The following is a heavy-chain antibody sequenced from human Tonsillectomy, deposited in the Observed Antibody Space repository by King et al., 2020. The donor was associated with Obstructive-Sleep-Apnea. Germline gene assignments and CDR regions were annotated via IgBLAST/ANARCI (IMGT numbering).Heavy chain of an antibody. Sequence: VQLVESGGDVVQPGRSLRLSCAGSGFTFSSYAIHWVRQAPGKGLEWVAGISYDTGTNKFYTDSVKGRFTISRENSKNTMYLHMNSLRAEDTAVYFCASGSGYYYFEYWGQGTLVTVSS. D-gene: IGHD3-22*01. CDR2: ISYDTGTNK. V-gene: IGHV3-30-3*01. J-gene: IGHJ4*02. CDR1: GFTFSSYA. CDR3: ASGSGYYYFEY.